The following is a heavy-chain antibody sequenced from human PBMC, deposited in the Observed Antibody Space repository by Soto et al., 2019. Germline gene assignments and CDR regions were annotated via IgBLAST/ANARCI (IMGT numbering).Heavy chain of an antibody. V-gene: IGHV1-2*04. CDR1: GDSFNDYY. D-gene: IGHD5-12*01. CDR2: INPNGGVT. CDR3: ARESGGATATLDYSWFYMDV. J-gene: IGHJ6*03. Sequence: QVQLVQSGAEVRKPGASVTVSCRSSGDSFNDYYIHWVRQAPGQGFEWMGWINPNGGVTKYAQKFQGWVSMTRDTSIRTVYMQLSRLRSDATAVYYCARESGGATATLDYSWFYMDVWGTGTTVTVSS.